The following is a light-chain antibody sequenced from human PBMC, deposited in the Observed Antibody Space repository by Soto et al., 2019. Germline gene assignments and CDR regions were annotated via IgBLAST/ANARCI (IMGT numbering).Light chain of an antibody. CDR2: WAS. Sequence: DIVMTQSPDSLAVPLGERATINCKSSQSVLYSSDNKNYLAWYQQKPGQPPKLLIYWASTRDSGVPARFSGSGSGADFTLTISSLQAEDVAVYYCQQYYTTLTFGGGTKVEIK. CDR3: QQYYTTLT. V-gene: IGKV4-1*01. CDR1: QSVLYSSDNKNY. J-gene: IGKJ4*01.